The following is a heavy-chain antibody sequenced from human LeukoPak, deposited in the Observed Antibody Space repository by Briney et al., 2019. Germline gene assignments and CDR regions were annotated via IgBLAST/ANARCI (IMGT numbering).Heavy chain of an antibody. D-gene: IGHD7-27*01. J-gene: IGHJ3*02. CDR2: ISWNSGSI. CDR1: GFTFDDYA. Sequence: GGSLRLSCAASGFTFDDYAMHWVRQAPGKGLEWVSGISWNSGSIGYADSVKGRFTISRDNAKNSLYLQMNSLRAEDTASYYCARNTGDAFDIWGQGTMVTVSS. CDR3: ARNTGDAFDI. V-gene: IGHV3-9*01.